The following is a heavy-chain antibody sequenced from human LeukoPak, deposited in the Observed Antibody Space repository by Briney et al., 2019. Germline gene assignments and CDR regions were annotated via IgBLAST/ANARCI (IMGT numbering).Heavy chain of an antibody. CDR2: MNPNSGNT. Sequence: ASVKVSCKASGYTFTSYGISWVRQATGQGLEWMGWMNPNSGNTGYAQKFQGRVTMTRNTSISTAYMELSSLRSEDTAVYYCAATQAPFWELLTFDYWGQGTLVTVSS. V-gene: IGHV1-8*02. CDR1: GYTFTSYG. J-gene: IGHJ4*02. D-gene: IGHD1-26*01. CDR3: AATQAPFWELLTFDY.